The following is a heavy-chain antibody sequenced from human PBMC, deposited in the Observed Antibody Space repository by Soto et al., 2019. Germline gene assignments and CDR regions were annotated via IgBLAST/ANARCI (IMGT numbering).Heavy chain of an antibody. CDR1: GYTFTSYG. D-gene: IGHD5-18*01. CDR3: AREYRQTWHAGFCFDY. J-gene: IGHJ4*02. CDR2: ISAYNGNT. V-gene: IGHV1-18*01. Sequence: ASVKVSCKASGYTFTSYGISWVRQAPGQGLEWMGWISAYNGNTNYAQKLQGRVTMTTDTSTSTAYMELRSLRSDDTAVYYCAREYRQTWHAGFCFDYWGQGTLVTVSS.